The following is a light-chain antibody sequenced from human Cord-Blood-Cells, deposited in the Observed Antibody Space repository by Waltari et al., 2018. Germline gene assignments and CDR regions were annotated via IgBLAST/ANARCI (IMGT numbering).Light chain of an antibody. Sequence: QSALTQPASVSGSPGQSITISCTGTSSAVGGYNYVSWYHQHPGKAPKLMIYDVSNRPSGVSTRFSGSKSGNTASLTISGLQAEDEADYYCSSYTSSSSWVFGGGTKLTVL. CDR2: DVS. CDR3: SSYTSSSSWV. CDR1: SSAVGGYNY. J-gene: IGLJ3*02. V-gene: IGLV2-14*01.